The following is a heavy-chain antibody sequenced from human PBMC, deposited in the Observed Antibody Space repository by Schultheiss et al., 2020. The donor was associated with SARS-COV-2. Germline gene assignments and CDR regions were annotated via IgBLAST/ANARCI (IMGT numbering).Heavy chain of an antibody. J-gene: IGHJ6*02. Sequence: ASVKVSCKASGYTFTSYGISWVRQATGQGLEWMGWMNPNSGNTGYAQKFQGRVTMTRNTSISTAYMELSSLRSEDTAVYYCARESRSWYILGGMDVWGQGTTVTVSS. CDR3: ARESRSWYILGGMDV. CDR1: GYTFTSYG. CDR2: MNPNSGNT. V-gene: IGHV1-8*02. D-gene: IGHD6-13*01.